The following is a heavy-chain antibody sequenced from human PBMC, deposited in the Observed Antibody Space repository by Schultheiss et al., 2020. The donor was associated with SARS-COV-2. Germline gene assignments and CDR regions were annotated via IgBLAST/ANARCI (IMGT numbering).Heavy chain of an antibody. Sequence: SETLSLTCAVYGGSFSGYYWSWIRQPPGKGLEWIGEINHSGSTNYNPSLKSRVTISVDTSKNQFSLKLSSVTAADTAVYYCARDTHVALYYYGMDVWGQGTTVTVSS. D-gene: IGHD5-12*01. CDR1: GGSFSGYY. CDR2: INHSGST. V-gene: IGHV4-34*01. CDR3: ARDTHVALYYYGMDV. J-gene: IGHJ6*02.